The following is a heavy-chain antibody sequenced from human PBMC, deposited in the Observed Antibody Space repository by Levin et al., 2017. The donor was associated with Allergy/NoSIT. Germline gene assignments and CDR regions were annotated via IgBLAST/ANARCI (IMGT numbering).Heavy chain of an antibody. Sequence: GESLKISCAASGFTFSSYGMHWVRQAPGKGLEWVAVISYDGSNKYYADSVKGRFTISRDNSKNTLYLQMNSLRAEDTAVYYCAKSLVGATASRPYMDVWGKGTTVTVSS. D-gene: IGHD1-26*01. V-gene: IGHV3-30*18. CDR1: GFTFSSYG. CDR3: AKSLVGATASRPYMDV. CDR2: ISYDGSNK. J-gene: IGHJ6*03.